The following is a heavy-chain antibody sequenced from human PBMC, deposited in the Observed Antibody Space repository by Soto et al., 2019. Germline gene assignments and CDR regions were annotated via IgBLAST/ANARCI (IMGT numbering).Heavy chain of an antibody. Sequence: QAQLQQWGTGLLKPSETLSLTCAVYGGSLSGNYWGWIRQPPGKGLEWIGETHHSGSTAYNPSLKSRVXXXXXXXXXXXXXXXXXXXXXXXXXYYCARTTAAIHLNYWSQGTLVTVSS. CDR2: THHSGST. J-gene: IGHJ4*02. D-gene: IGHD2-21*02. V-gene: IGHV4-34*01. CDR1: GGSLSGNY. CDR3: ARTTAAIHLNY.